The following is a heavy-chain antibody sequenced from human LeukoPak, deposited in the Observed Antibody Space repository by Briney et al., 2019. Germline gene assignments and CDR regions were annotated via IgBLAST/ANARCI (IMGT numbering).Heavy chain of an antibody. Sequence: GGSLRLSCAASIFTFSNYSMNWVRQAPGKGLEWLSYISSSSSTIYYADSVKGRFTISRDNAKNSLYLQMNSLRAEDTAVYYCARGGSGGDRPIDYWSQGTLVTVSS. J-gene: IGHJ4*02. D-gene: IGHD2-21*02. CDR3: ARGGSGGDRPIDY. V-gene: IGHV3-48*01. CDR2: ISSSSSTI. CDR1: IFTFSNYS.